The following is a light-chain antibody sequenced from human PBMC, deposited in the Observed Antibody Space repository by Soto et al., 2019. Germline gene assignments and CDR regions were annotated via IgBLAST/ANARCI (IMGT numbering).Light chain of an antibody. Sequence: EIVMTQSPATLSVSPGERATLSCRASQSVGSDLAWYQQKPGQAPRLLIYRASTRATAIPARFSGSGSGTEFTLTISSLQSEDLAVYYCQQYSNWPGYTFGQGTKLEIK. V-gene: IGKV3-15*01. CDR1: QSVGSD. J-gene: IGKJ2*01. CDR3: QQYSNWPGYT. CDR2: RAS.